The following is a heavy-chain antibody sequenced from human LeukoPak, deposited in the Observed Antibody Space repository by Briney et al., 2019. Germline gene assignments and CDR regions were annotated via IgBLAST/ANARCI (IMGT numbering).Heavy chain of an antibody. Sequence: ASVKVSCKASGYTFTSHYIHWMRQAPGQGPEWMGVINPSGGSTSYAQKFQGRVTMTRDTSTSTIYMELSSLRSEDTALYYCARDLEETLRGATDAFDIWGQGTMITVSS. V-gene: IGHV1-46*01. J-gene: IGHJ3*02. CDR2: INPSGGST. D-gene: IGHD3-10*01. CDR3: ARDLEETLRGATDAFDI. CDR1: GYTFTSHY.